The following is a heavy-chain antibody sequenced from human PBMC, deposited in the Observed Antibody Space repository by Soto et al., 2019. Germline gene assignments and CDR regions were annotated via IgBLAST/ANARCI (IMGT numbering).Heavy chain of an antibody. CDR1: GCTFSSYA. V-gene: IGHV1-69*13. J-gene: IGHJ5*02. Sequence: GAAVKVSCKASGCTFSSYAISWVRQAPGQGLEWMGGIIPIFGTANYAQKFQGRVTITADESTSTAYMELSSLRSEDTAVYYCARAGLAVAGPDRFDPWGQGTLVTVSS. CDR3: ARAGLAVAGPDRFDP. CDR2: IIPIFGTA. D-gene: IGHD6-19*01.